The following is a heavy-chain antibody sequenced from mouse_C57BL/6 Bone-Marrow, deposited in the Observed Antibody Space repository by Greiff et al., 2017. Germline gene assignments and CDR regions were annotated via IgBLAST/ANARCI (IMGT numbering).Heavy chain of an antibody. Sequence: EVKLVESGEGLVKPGGSLKLSCAASGFTFSSYAMSWVRQTPEKRLEWVAYISSGGDYIDYADTVKGRFTISRDNARNTLYLQMGSLKSEDTAMYYYTRELNDYDGVDYWGQGTTLTVSS. CDR2: ISSGGDYI. J-gene: IGHJ2*01. V-gene: IGHV5-9-1*02. CDR1: GFTFSSYA. CDR3: TRELNDYDGVDY. D-gene: IGHD2-4*01.